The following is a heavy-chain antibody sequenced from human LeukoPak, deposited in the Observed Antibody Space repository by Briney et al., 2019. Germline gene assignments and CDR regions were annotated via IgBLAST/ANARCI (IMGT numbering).Heavy chain of an antibody. V-gene: IGHV3-23*01. CDR3: ARGASARQDF. J-gene: IGHJ4*02. D-gene: IGHD2-2*01. CDR2: IIGDGSST. CDR1: GFTFNRNV. Sequence: GGSLRLSCATSGFTFNRNVMSWVRQPPGKGLEWVSAIIGDGSSTYYADSVRGRFTISRDNAKNTLYLQMDGLRADDTAVYYCARGASARQDFWGQGTLVTVSS.